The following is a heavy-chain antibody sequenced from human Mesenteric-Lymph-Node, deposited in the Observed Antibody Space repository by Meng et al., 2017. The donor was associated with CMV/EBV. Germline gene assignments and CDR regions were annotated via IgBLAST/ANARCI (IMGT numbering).Heavy chain of an antibody. CDR1: GFTFSSYS. CDR2: ISSSSSSI. Sequence: GGSLRLSCAASGFTFSSYSMNWVRQAPGKGLEWVSYISSSSSSIYYADSVKGRFTISRDNAKNSLYLQMNSLRDEDTAVYYCARDGYDDRKPAAIRTTGYYYYGMDVWGQGTTVTVSS. J-gene: IGHJ6*02. CDR3: ARDGYDDRKPAAIRTTGYYYYGMDV. V-gene: IGHV3-48*02. D-gene: IGHD2-2*02.